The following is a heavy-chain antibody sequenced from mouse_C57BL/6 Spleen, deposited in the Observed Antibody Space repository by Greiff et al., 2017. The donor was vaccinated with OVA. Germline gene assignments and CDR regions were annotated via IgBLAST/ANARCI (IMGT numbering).Heavy chain of an antibody. J-gene: IGHJ2*01. V-gene: IGHV1-69*01. Sequence: VQLQQPGAELVMPGASVKLSCKASGYTFTSYWMHWVKQRPGQGLEWIGEIDPSDSYTNYNQKFKGKSTLTVDKSSSTAYMQLSSLTSEDSAVYYCARHLYGSSSFDYWGQGTTLTVSS. D-gene: IGHD1-1*01. CDR1: GYTFTSYW. CDR2: IDPSDSYT. CDR3: ARHLYGSSSFDY.